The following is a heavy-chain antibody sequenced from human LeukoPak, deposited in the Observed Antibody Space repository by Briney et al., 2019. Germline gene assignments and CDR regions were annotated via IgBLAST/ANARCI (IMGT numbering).Heavy chain of an antibody. CDR2: IQYGGST. V-gene: IGHV4-31*03. J-gene: IGHJ4*02. CDR1: GGAISSGGYY. Sequence: SQTLSLTCTVSGGAISSGGYYWSWIRQHPGKGLEWIGYIQYGGSTYYNPSLKSRVIILVDTSKNQFSLKLSSVTVADTAVYYCARSPKRCCPYFDYWGQGTLVTVSS. CDR3: ARSPKRCCPYFDY. D-gene: IGHD2-15*01.